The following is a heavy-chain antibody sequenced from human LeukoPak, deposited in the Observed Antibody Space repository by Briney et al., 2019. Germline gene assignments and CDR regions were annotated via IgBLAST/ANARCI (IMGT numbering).Heavy chain of an antibody. D-gene: IGHD2-15*01. J-gene: IGHJ4*02. CDR2: ISVSGNT. CDR3: AKAPVTTCSGAYYYPFDY. V-gene: IGHV3-23*01. CDR1: GFTFSSYA. Sequence: GGSLRLSCAASGFTFSSYAMSWVRQAPGKGLEWVSAISVSGNTYHADSVKGRFTISRDSSKNTLYLQMNRLRAEDAAVYYCAKAPVTTCSGAYYYPFDYWGQGTLVTVSS.